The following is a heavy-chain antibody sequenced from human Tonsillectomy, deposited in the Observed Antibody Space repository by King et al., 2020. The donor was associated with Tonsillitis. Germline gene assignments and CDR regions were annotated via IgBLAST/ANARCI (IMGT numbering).Heavy chain of an antibody. Sequence: VQLVESWGGVIQPGMSLGLSCAASGFSLRDVNMPCVRQAPGQGVGCGAVVSYDGSNKFYADSVKGRFTISRECSKNTLFLQMSSLRADDTALYYCARRLFCSSTSCSYAFDIWGQGTMVTVSS. D-gene: IGHD2-2*01. J-gene: IGHJ3*02. CDR3: ARRLFCSSTSCSYAFDI. CDR2: VSYDGSNK. V-gene: IGHV3-30*04. CDR1: GFSLRDVN.